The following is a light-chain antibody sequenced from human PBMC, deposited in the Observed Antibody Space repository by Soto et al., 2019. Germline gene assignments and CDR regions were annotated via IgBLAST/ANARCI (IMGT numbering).Light chain of an antibody. V-gene: IGKV3-20*01. CDR1: QGVRNNY. Sequence: EIVLTQSACTSRLSPGQRDTLSCRASQGVRNNYLAWCEQGPGQASRVLICGASNRATGIPDRLSGSGSGTVFTSTISRQAQEVFAVYFPPEHGCSGTFGQGTKVDIK. CDR3: PEHGCSGT. J-gene: IGKJ1*01. CDR2: GAS.